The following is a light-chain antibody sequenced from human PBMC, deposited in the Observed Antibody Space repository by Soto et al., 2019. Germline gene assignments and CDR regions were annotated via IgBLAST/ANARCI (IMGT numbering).Light chain of an antibody. V-gene: IGKV3-20*01. J-gene: IGKJ2*01. CDR2: GAS. Sequence: EIVLTQSPGTLSLSPGERATLSCRASQSVSSSYLAWYQQKPGQAPRLLIYGASSRATGIPDRFSGSGSGTDFTLTISRLEPEDFAVYYCQQYGSSPMHTFGQGTKLEIK. CDR1: QSVSSSY. CDR3: QQYGSSPMHT.